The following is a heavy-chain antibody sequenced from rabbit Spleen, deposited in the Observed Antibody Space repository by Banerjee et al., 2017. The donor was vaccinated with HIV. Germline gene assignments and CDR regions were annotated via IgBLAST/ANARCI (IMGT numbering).Heavy chain of an antibody. Sequence: EQLKESGGGLVKPEGSLTLTCKASGVSFSDKDVMCWVRQAPGKGLEWIACIYVGSGKSVYASWAKGRFTMSRTSSTTVTLQMTSLTAADTATYFCARNYVNAFDPWGPGTLVTVS. J-gene: IGHJ2*01. CDR3: ARNYVNAFDP. V-gene: IGHV1S45*01. CDR1: GVSFSDKDV. CDR2: IYVGSGKS. D-gene: IGHD1-1*01.